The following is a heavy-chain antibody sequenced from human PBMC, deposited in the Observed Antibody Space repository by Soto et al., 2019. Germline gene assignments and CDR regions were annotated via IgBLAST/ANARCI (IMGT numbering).Heavy chain of an antibody. Sequence: QVQLQESGPGLVKPSETLSLTCTVSGGSISSYYWSWIRQPPGKGLEWIGYIYYSGSTNYNPSLXSXVXIXXDTSKNQFSLKLSSVTAADTAVYYCARRWGYAFDYWGQGTLVTVSS. CDR3: ARRWGYAFDY. D-gene: IGHD5-18*01. CDR2: IYYSGST. CDR1: GGSISSYY. J-gene: IGHJ4*02. V-gene: IGHV4-59*01.